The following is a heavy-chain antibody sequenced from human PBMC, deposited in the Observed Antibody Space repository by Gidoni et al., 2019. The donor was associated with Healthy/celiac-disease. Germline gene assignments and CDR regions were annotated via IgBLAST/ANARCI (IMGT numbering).Heavy chain of an antibody. J-gene: IGHJ6*02. CDR1: GCTFSSYA. D-gene: IGHD6-19*01. Sequence: QVQLVQSGAEVKKPGSSVKVSCKASGCTFSSYAISWVRQAPGQGLEWMGGIIPIFGTAKYAQKFQGRVTITADESTSTAYMELSSLRSEDTAVYYCARDLYVAVAEPPYGMDVWGQGTTVTVSS. V-gene: IGHV1-69*01. CDR3: ARDLYVAVAEPPYGMDV. CDR2: IIPIFGTA.